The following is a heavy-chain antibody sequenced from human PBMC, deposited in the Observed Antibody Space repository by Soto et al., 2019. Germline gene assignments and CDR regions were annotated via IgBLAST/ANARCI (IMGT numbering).Heavy chain of an antibody. CDR3: TRRVVAAAGTDYFDY. J-gene: IGHJ4*02. V-gene: IGHV3-49*03. Sequence: GGSLRLSCTASGFTFGDYAMSWFRQAPGKGLEWVGFIRSKAYGGTTEYAASVKGRFTISRDDSKSIAYLQMNSLKTEDTAVYYCTRRVVAAAGTDYFDYWGQGTLVTVSS. CDR1: GFTFGDYA. CDR2: IRSKAYGGTT. D-gene: IGHD6-13*01.